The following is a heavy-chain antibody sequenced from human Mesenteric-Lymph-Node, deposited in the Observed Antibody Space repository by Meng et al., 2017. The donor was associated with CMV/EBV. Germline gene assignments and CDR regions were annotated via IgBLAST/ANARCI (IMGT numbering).Heavy chain of an antibody. V-gene: IGHV3-7*01. Sequence: GESLKISCAASGFTFSSYWMSWVRQAPGKGLQWVANIKQDGSEKYYVDSVKGRFTISRDNAKNSLYLQMNSLRAEDTAVYYCARAIRYFDWLLQAFDMWGQGTMVTVSS. CDR1: GFTFSSYW. D-gene: IGHD3-9*01. J-gene: IGHJ3*02. CDR3: ARAIRYFDWLLQAFDM. CDR2: IKQDGSEK.